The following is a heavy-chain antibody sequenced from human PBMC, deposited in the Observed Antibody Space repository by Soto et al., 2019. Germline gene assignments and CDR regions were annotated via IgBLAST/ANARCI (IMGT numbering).Heavy chain of an antibody. Sequence: PSETLSLTCAVSGGSISSGGYSWSWIRQPPGKGLEWIGYIYHSGSTYYNPSLKSRVTMSVDKSKNQFSLKLSSVTAADTAVYYCARHSSSWYLDYWGQGTLVTASS. D-gene: IGHD6-13*01. CDR1: GGSISSGGYS. CDR3: ARHSSSWYLDY. J-gene: IGHJ4*02. V-gene: IGHV4-30-2*01. CDR2: IYHSGST.